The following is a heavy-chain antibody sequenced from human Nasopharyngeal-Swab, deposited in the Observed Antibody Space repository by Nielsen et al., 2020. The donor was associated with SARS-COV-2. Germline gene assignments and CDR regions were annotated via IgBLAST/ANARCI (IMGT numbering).Heavy chain of an antibody. V-gene: IGHV3-11*01. Sequence: GESLKISCAASRFTFSDYYMSWIRQAPGKGLEWVSYISTSGSTIYYADSLKGRFTISRDNAKNSLYLQMNSLRAEDTAVYFCARGQLWPGYWGQGTLVTVSS. D-gene: IGHD5-18*01. J-gene: IGHJ4*02. CDR3: ARGQLWPGY. CDR2: ISTSGSTI. CDR1: RFTFSDYY.